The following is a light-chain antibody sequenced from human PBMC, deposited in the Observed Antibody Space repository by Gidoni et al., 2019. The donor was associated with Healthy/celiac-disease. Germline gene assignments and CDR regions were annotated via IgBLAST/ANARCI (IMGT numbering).Light chain of an antibody. Sequence: AIQLTQSPSSLSASVGDRVTITCRASQGISSALAWYQQKPGKAPKLLIYDASSLESGVPSRFSGSGSGTDFTLTISSLQPEDFATYYCQQFNSYRALTFXGXTKVEIK. J-gene: IGKJ4*01. CDR3: QQFNSYRALT. V-gene: IGKV1-13*02. CDR2: DAS. CDR1: QGISSA.